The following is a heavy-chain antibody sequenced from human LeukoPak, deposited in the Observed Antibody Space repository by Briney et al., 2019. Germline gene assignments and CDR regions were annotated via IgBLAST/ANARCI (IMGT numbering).Heavy chain of an antibody. CDR1: GYTFTSYY. D-gene: IGHD1-26*01. Sequence: ASVKVSCKASGYTFTSYYMHWVRQAPGQGLEWMGWINPNSGGTNYAQKFQGRVTMTRDTSISTAYMELSRLRSDDTAVYYCARVRGSYYVFDYWGQGTLVTVSS. CDR2: INPNSGGT. V-gene: IGHV1-2*02. J-gene: IGHJ4*02. CDR3: ARVRGSYYVFDY.